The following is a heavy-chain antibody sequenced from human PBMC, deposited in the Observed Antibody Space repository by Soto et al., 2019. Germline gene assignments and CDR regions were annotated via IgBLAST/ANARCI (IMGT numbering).Heavy chain of an antibody. J-gene: IGHJ4*02. CDR1: GFTFSSYA. Sequence: GGSLRLSCAASGFTFSSYAMSWVRQAPGKGLEWVSAISGSGGSTYYADSVKGRFTISRDNSKNTLYLQMNSLRAEDTAVYYCAKDENYDFWSGFPSHFDYWGQGTLVTVSS. CDR3: AKDENYDFWSGFPSHFDY. V-gene: IGHV3-23*01. CDR2: ISGSGGST. D-gene: IGHD3-3*01.